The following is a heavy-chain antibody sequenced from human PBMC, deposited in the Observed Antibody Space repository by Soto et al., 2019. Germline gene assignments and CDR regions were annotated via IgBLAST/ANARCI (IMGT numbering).Heavy chain of an antibody. CDR3: ASHLGFTGVRGMDV. CDR2: IIPIFGTA. V-gene: IGHV1-69*06. CDR1: GGTFSSYA. J-gene: IGHJ6*02. Sequence: QVQPGQSGAEVKKTRSSVKVSCKASGGTFSSYAISWVRQSPGQGPEWMGGIIPIFGTATYAQKFLGRVTITADKSTSTAYMELSSLRSEDTALYYCASHLGFTGVRGMDVWGQWPTVTVSS. D-gene: IGHD7-27*01.